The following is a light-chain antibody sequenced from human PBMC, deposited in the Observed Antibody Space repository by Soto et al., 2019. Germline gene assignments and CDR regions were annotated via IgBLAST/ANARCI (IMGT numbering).Light chain of an antibody. Sequence: IQMTQSPSSLSASVGDRVTTTCRASQSIANYLNWYQQKPGKAPKLLIYAASTLESGVPSRFSGSGSGTDFTLTISSLQPEDFATYYCQQSYNNPKTFGQGTKVDIK. CDR3: QQSYNNPKT. V-gene: IGKV1-39*01. CDR1: QSIANY. J-gene: IGKJ1*01. CDR2: AAS.